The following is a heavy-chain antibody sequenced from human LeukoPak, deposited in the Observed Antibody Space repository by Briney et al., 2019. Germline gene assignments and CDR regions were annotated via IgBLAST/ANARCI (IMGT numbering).Heavy chain of an antibody. CDR2: IYYSGST. CDR1: GGSISSYY. J-gene: IGHJ5*02. CDR3: ARGIVATPFSGYNWFDP. Sequence: SETLSLTCTVSGGSISSYYWSWIRQPPGKGLEWIGYIYYSGSTNYNPSLKSRVTISVDTSKNQFSLKLSPVTAADTAVYYCARGIVATPFSGYNWFDPWGQGTLVTVSS. V-gene: IGHV4-59*01. D-gene: IGHD5-12*01.